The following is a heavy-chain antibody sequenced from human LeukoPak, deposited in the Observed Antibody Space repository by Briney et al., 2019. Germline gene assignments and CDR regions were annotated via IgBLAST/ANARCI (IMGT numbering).Heavy chain of an antibody. D-gene: IGHD3-16*01. Sequence: GGSLRLSCEASGFTFGSFAMSWVRQAPGKGLEWVSGISGSGYYTYYADSVKGRLTISRDNSKNTLYIQMNSLRAEDTAVYYCAKDGSWGDYYFYFYMDVWGKGTTVTVSS. CDR1: GFTFGSFA. J-gene: IGHJ6*03. CDR3: AKDGSWGDYYFYFYMDV. V-gene: IGHV3-23*01. CDR2: ISGSGYYT.